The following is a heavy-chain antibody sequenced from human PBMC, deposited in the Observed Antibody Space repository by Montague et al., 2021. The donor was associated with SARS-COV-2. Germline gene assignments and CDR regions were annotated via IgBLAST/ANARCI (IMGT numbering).Heavy chain of an antibody. Sequence: SETLSLICAVYGGSFSGYYWRLIRQPPGKGLEWIGEINHRGSTNSNPSLKSRVIISVDTSKNQFSLKLSSVTAADTAVYYCARGTGPRSITLFGVIISGHVFDIWGQGTMDTGSS. J-gene: IGHJ3*02. V-gene: IGHV4-34*01. CDR3: ARGTGPRSITLFGVIISGHVFDI. D-gene: IGHD3-3*01. CDR1: GGSFSGYY. CDR2: INHRGST.